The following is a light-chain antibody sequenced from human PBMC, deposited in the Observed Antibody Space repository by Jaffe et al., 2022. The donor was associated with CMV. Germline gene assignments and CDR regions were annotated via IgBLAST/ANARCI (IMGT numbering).Light chain of an antibody. CDR1: QSVSSN. CDR2: GAS. CDR3: QQYNNWHSIT. J-gene: IGKJ5*01. V-gene: IGKV3-15*01. Sequence: EIVMTQSPATLSVSPGERATLSCRASQSVSSNLAWYQQKPGQAPRLLIYGASTRATGFPARFSGSGSGTEFTLTISSLQSEDFAVYYCQQYNNWHSITFGQGTRLEIK.